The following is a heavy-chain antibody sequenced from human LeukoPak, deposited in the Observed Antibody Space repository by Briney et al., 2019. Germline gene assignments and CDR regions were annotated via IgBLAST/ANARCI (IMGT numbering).Heavy chain of an antibody. Sequence: SETLSLTCTVSGGSISSGGHYWSWIRQPAGKGLEYLGRISSTGSTNYNPSLRSRVTISADTSKNHFSLKLTSVTAADTAVYYCARPASGEPLGAFDIWGQGTMVTVSS. CDR2: ISSTGST. D-gene: IGHD1-26*01. CDR1: GGSISSGGHY. CDR3: ARPASGEPLGAFDI. V-gene: IGHV4-61*02. J-gene: IGHJ3*02.